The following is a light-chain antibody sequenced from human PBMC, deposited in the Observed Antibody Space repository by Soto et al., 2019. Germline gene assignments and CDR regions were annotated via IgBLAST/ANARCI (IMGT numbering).Light chain of an antibody. CDR3: QQGDSTPYT. CDR1: QSINTY. CDR2: TTS. J-gene: IGKJ2*01. V-gene: IGKV1-39*01. Sequence: DIQMTQSPSSLSASVGDRVTITCRTSQSINTYLNWYQQKPGKAPNLLIYTTSHLHSGVPSRFSGSGSVTDFTLTISSLQPEDFATYVCQQGDSTPYTFGQGTALEIK.